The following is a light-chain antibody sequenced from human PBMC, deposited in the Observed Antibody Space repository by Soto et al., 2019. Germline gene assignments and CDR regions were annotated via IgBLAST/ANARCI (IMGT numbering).Light chain of an antibody. CDR2: GAS. CDR3: QQYGSSPLVC. V-gene: IGKV3-20*01. CDR1: QSVSSSY. Sequence: IVLPQSPGTLSLSPGERATLSCRASQSVSSSYLAWYQQKPGQAPRLLIYGASSRATGIPDRFSGSGSGTDFTLTSSRLAPEDFAVYYCQQYGSSPLVCFGPGTKVDIK. J-gene: IGKJ3*01.